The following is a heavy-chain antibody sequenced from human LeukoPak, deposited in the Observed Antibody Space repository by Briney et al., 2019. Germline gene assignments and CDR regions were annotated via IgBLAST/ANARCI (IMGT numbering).Heavy chain of an antibody. Sequence: PSETLSLTCTVSGGSISSYYWSWIRQPPGKGLEWIGYIYYSGSTNYNPSLKSRVTISVDTSKNQFSLKLSSVTAADTAVYYCASGAAAGNFDYWGQGTLVTVSS. J-gene: IGHJ4*02. CDR1: GGSISSYY. V-gene: IGHV4-59*08. D-gene: IGHD6-13*01. CDR3: ASGAAAGNFDY. CDR2: IYYSGST.